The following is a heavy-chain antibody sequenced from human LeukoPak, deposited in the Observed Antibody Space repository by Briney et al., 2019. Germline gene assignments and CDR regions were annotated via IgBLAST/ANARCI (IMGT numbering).Heavy chain of an antibody. CDR2: INHSGST. CDR3: ARCSYYDSSGYHHFDY. Sequence: KTSETLSLTCAVYGGSFSGYYWSWIRQPPGKGLEWIGEINHSGSTNYNPSLKSRVTISVDTSKNQFSLKLSSVTAADTAVYYCARCSYYDSSGYHHFDYWGQGTLVTVSS. CDR1: GGSFSGYY. V-gene: IGHV4-34*01. D-gene: IGHD3-22*01. J-gene: IGHJ4*02.